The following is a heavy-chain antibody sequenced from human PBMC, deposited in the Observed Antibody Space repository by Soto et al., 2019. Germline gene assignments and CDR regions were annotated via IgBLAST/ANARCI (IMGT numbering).Heavy chain of an antibody. J-gene: IGHJ6*04. CDR1: GGSIHSRNR. CDR2: ISHTGST. CDR3: ANTRGLGLLDV. V-gene: IGHV4-4*02. Sequence: QVHLQESGPGLVKPSGTLSLICTVSGGSIHSRNRWSWVRQSPAMGLEWIGEISHTGSTNYSPSLNSRVTISLDKSNNQFSLNLRSMTAADAAVYYCANTRGLGLLDVWGKGTAVTVSS. D-gene: IGHD3-10*01.